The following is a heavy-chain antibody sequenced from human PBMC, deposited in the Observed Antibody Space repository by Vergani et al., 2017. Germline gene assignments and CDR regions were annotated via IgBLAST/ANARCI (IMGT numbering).Heavy chain of an antibody. V-gene: IGHV4-59*11. CDR2: IHYSENT. CDR1: FDSIRNLY. CDR3: ARAVGSSGWRPHYYYGMDV. J-gene: IGHJ6*02. Sequence: QVQLQESGPGLVKSSETLSLTCSVSFDSIRNLYCNWIRQPPGKGLEWIGSIHYSENTNYNPSLKTRVTISVDTSKNQFSLKLSSVTAADTAVYYCARAVGSSGWRPHYYYGMDVWGQGTTVTVSS. D-gene: IGHD6-19*01.